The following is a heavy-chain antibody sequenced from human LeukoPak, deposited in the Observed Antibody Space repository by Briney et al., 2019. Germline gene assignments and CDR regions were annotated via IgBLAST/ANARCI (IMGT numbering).Heavy chain of an antibody. Sequence: AASVKVSCKASGYTFTSYAMHWVRQAPGQRLEWMGWINAGNGNTKYSQKFQGRVTITRDTSASTAYMELSSLRFEDTAVYYCARGYYDILTGYYPFDYWGQGTLVTVSS. D-gene: IGHD3-9*01. CDR3: ARGYYDILTGYYPFDY. V-gene: IGHV1-3*01. CDR1: GYTFTSYA. J-gene: IGHJ4*02. CDR2: INAGNGNT.